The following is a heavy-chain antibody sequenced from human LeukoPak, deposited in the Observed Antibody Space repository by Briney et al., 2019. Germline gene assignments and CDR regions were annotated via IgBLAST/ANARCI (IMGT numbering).Heavy chain of an antibody. CDR3: AKGDPLRLGDFR. Sequence: HPGGSLRLSCAASGFTFSSYWMSWVRQAPGKGLEWVANIKQDGSEKYYVDSVKGRFTISRDNSKNTLYLQMNSLRTGDTAVYYCAKGDPLRLGDFRWGQGTLVTVSS. J-gene: IGHJ4*02. D-gene: IGHD3-16*01. V-gene: IGHV3-7*01. CDR1: GFTFSSYW. CDR2: IKQDGSEK.